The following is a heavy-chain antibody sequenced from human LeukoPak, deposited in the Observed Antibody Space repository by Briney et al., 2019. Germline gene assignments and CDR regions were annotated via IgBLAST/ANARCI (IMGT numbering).Heavy chain of an antibody. CDR2: INPNSGGT. J-gene: IGHJ5*02. D-gene: IGHD4-17*01. Sequence: ASVKVSCKASGGTFSSYAISWVRQAPGQGLEWMGWINPNSGGTNYAQKFQGRVTMTRDTSISTAYMELSRLKSDDTAVYHCARDATTDFWFDPWGQGTLVTVSS. CDR1: GGTFSSYA. CDR3: ARDATTDFWFDP. V-gene: IGHV1-2*02.